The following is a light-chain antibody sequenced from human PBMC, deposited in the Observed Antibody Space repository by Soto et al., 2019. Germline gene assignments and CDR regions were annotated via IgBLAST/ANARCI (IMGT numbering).Light chain of an antibody. J-gene: IGKJ5*01. CDR1: QSISSY. CDR3: QQRSNWPLIT. CDR2: DAS. Sequence: EIVLTQSPDTLSLSPGERATLSCRASQSISSYLAWYQQKPGQAPGLLIYDASNRATGIPARFSGSGSGTDFTLTISSLEPEDFAVYYCQQRSNWPLITFGQGTRLEIK. V-gene: IGKV3-11*01.